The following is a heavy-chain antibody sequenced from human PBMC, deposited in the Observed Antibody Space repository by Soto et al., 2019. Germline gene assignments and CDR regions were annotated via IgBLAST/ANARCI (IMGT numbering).Heavy chain of an antibody. J-gene: IGHJ4*02. Sequence: ASVKVSCKASGYTFTSYAMHWVRQAPGQRLEWMGWINAGNGNTKYSQKFQGRVTITRDTSASTAYMELRSLRSDDTAVYYCAREKGTYYDILTGYYASVNYFDYWGQGTLVTVSS. CDR1: GYTFTSYA. CDR3: AREKGTYYDILTGYYASVNYFDY. D-gene: IGHD3-9*01. V-gene: IGHV1-3*01. CDR2: INAGNGNT.